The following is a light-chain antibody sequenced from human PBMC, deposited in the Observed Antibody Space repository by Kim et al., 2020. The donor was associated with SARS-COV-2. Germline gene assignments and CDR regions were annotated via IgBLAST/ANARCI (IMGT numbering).Light chain of an antibody. CDR1: QLGDKY. CDR2: QDK. Sequence: VSVSPEQTASITCSGDQLGDKYVCWYQQRPGQSPVLVIYQDKNRPSGIPERFSGSNSGNTATLTISGTQAMDEADYYCQAWDTTVVFGGGTKVTVL. J-gene: IGLJ2*01. V-gene: IGLV3-1*01. CDR3: QAWDTTVV.